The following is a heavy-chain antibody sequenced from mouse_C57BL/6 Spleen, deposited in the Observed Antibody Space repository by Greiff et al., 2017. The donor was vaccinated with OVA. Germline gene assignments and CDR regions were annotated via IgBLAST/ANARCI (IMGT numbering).Heavy chain of an antibody. CDR1: GYTFTSYT. CDR3: ARSGYDFLFDY. J-gene: IGHJ2*01. CDR2: INPSSGYT. Sequence: VQLQQSGAELARPGASVKMSCKASGYTFTSYTMHWVKQRPGQGLEWIGYINPSSGYTKYNQKFKDKATLTADKSSSTAYMQLSSLTSEDSAVYYCARSGYDFLFDYWGQGTTLTVSS. D-gene: IGHD2-4*01. V-gene: IGHV1-4*01.